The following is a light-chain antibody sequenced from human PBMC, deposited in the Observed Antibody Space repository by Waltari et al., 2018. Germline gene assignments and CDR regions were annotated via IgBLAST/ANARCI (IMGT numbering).Light chain of an antibody. J-gene: IGLJ3*02. Sequence: QAVLTQPAYLSASPGASASLTCTLRSEITVATYKIYWYQQRPVSPPQFIVKYRSDSDKRHGSAVPRLFAGSKDTSANAGMLLISGLQSEDDADYCCMILHNNAVEFGRGTKLTVL. CDR1: SEITVATYK. CDR3: MILHNNAVE. V-gene: IGLV5-45*01. CDR2: YRSDSDK.